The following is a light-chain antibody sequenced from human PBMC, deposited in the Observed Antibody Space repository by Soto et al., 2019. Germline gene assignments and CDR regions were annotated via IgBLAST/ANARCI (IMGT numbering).Light chain of an antibody. V-gene: IGLV4-69*01. CDR3: QTWATGIQNVV. J-gene: IGLJ2*01. CDR2: LNSDGSH. Sequence: QLVLTQSPSASASLGASVKLTCTLSSGHSSYAIAWYQQQPEKGPRYLMKLNSDGSHNKGDGIPDRFSGSSSGAERYLTISSLQSEDEADYYCQTWATGIQNVVFGGGTKLTVL. CDR1: SGHSSYA.